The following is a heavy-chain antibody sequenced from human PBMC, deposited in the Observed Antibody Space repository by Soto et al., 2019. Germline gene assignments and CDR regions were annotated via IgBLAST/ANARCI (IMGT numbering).Heavy chain of an antibody. V-gene: IGHV3-74*01. CDR2: INSDGSST. J-gene: IGHJ3*02. D-gene: IGHD2-15*01. CDR1: GFTFSSYW. Sequence: EVQLVESGGGLVQPGGSLRLSCAASGFTFSSYWMHWVRQAPGKGLVWVSRINSDGSSTSYADSVKGRFTISRDNAKNTLYMQMSSLRAEDTAVYYCARDRYCSGGSCYSTDAFDIWGQGTMVTVSS. CDR3: ARDRYCSGGSCYSTDAFDI.